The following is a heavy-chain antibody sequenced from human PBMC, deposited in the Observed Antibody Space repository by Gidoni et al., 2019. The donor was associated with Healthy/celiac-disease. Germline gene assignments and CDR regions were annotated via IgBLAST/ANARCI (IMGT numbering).Heavy chain of an antibody. CDR3: ARAGIAAATNWFDP. CDR2: IYHSGST. Sequence: QVQLQESGPGLVKPSETLSLTCTVSGYSISSGYYWGWIRQPPGKGLEWIGSIYHSGSTYYNPSLKSRVTISVDTSKNPFSLKLSSVTAADTAVYYCARAGIAAATNWFDPWGQGTLVTVSS. CDR1: GYSISSGYY. V-gene: IGHV4-38-2*02. D-gene: IGHD6-13*01. J-gene: IGHJ5*02.